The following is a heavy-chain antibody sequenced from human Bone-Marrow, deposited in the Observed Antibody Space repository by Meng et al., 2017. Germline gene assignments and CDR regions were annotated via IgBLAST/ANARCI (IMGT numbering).Heavy chain of an antibody. J-gene: IGHJ4*02. CDR3: ATGAAAADH. V-gene: IGHV3-15*01. D-gene: IGHD6-13*01. CDR2: IKRNSDGGTI. CDR1: GLSFTDAW. Sequence: GGSLRLSCVASGLSFTDAWMSWVRQAPGKGLEWVGRIKRNSDGGTIDYAATVKGRFTISRDDSKNTLYLQMDSLITEDTAVYFCATGAAAADHWGQGTLVTVSS.